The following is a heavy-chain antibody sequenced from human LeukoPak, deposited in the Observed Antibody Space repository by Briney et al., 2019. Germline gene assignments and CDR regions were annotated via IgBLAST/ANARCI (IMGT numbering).Heavy chain of an antibody. J-gene: IGHJ4*02. CDR3: ARGRTMVRGVTFHY. CDR1: GGSFSGYY. CDR2: INHSGST. Sequence: SETLSLTCAVSGGSFSGYYWSWIRQPPGKGLEWIGEINHSGSTNYNPSLKSRVTISVDTSKNPFSLKLSSVTAADTAVYYCARGRTMVRGVTFHYWGQGTLVTVSS. V-gene: IGHV4-34*01. D-gene: IGHD3-10*01.